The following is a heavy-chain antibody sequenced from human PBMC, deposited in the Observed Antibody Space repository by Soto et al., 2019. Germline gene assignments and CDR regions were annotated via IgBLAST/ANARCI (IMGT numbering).Heavy chain of an antibody. CDR1: GGSFSGYY. V-gene: IGHV4-34*01. CDR3: ARIDGYCSSTSCRDYYYYYMDV. J-gene: IGHJ6*03. D-gene: IGHD2-2*01. Sequence: QVQLQQWGAGLLKPSETLSLTCAVYGGSFSGYYWSWIRQPPGKGLEWIGEINHSGSTNYNPSLKSRVTISVDTSKNQFSLKLSSVTAADTAVYYCARIDGYCSSTSCRDYYYYYMDVWGKGTTVTVSS. CDR2: INHSGST.